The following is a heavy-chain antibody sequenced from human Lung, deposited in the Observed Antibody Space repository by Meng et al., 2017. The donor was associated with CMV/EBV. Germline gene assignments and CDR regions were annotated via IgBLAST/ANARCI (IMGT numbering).Heavy chain of an antibody. Sequence: GESLKISCAASAFTVSSNYMSWVRQAPGKGLEWVSVIYSGGITYYAGSVKGRFTISRDNSKNTLYLQMNSLRAEDTAVYYCARGGGGGDLLYYYYGMAVWGQGTTVTVPS. CDR3: ARGGGGGDLLYYYYGMAV. V-gene: IGHV3-53*01. CDR1: AFTVSSNY. J-gene: IGHJ6*02. CDR2: IYSGGIT. D-gene: IGHD2-21*02.